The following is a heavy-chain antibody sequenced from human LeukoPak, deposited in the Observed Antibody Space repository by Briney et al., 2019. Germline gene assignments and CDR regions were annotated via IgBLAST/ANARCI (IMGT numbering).Heavy chain of an antibody. Sequence: PGGSLRLSCAASGFTFSSYGMHWVRQAPGKGLEWVAVISYDGSNKYYADSVKGRFTISRDNSKNSLYLQMNSLRAEDTAVYYCARGERWLQLRGDYFDYWGQGTLVTVSS. D-gene: IGHD5-24*01. CDR2: ISYDGSNK. CDR3: ARGERWLQLRGDYFDY. J-gene: IGHJ4*02. V-gene: IGHV3-30*03. CDR1: GFTFSSYG.